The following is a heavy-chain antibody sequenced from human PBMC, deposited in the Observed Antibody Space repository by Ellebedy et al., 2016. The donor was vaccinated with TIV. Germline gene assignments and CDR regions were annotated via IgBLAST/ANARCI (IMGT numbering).Heavy chain of an antibody. V-gene: IGHV3-30*03. Sequence: GESLKISXAASGFTFSSYGMHWVRQAPGKGLEWVAVISYDGSNKFYADSVEGRFTISRDNSKSTLYLQMNSLRAEDAAVYYCARDGPGGLIAAADYWGQGTLVSVSS. D-gene: IGHD2-15*01. CDR2: ISYDGSNK. CDR1: GFTFSSYG. J-gene: IGHJ4*02. CDR3: ARDGPGGLIAAADY.